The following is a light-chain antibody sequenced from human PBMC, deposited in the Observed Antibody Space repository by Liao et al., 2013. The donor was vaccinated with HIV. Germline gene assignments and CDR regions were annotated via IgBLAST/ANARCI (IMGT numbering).Light chain of an antibody. CDR1: ELGNKD. J-gene: IGLJ2*01. CDR3: QAWDSTTAHVV. Sequence: SYDLTQPPSVSVSPGQTASITCSGEELGNKDVCWYQQKPGQSPVLVLCQDARRPSGIPERFSGSKSASAATLTITGTQAVDEADYYCQAWDSTTAHVVFGGGTKLTVL. V-gene: IGLV3-1*01. CDR2: QDA.